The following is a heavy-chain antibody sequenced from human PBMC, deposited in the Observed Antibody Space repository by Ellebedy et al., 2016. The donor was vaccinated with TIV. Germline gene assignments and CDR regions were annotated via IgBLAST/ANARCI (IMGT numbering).Heavy chain of an antibody. V-gene: IGHV3-7*01. D-gene: IGHD4-17*01. Sequence: GESPKISCGASGFSFSSYWMTWVRQAPGKGLEWVANINQDGSEKHYVDSVEGRFTISRDNAKKSLYLQMISLRAEDTAVYYCASDGSYGDFLSPTHAFENWGQGTMVIVSS. J-gene: IGHJ3*02. CDR1: GFSFSSYW. CDR3: ASDGSYGDFLSPTHAFEN. CDR2: INQDGSEK.